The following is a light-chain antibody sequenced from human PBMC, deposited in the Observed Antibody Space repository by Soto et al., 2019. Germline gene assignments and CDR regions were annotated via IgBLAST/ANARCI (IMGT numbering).Light chain of an antibody. CDR2: DVN. CDR1: SSDVGGYNY. CDR3: CSYAGRYTWV. Sequence: QSALTQPRSVSGSPGQSVIISCTGTSSDVGGYNYVSWYQHHPGKAPKLMIYDVNKRPSGVPDRFSGSKSGNTASLTISGLQAEDEADYYCCSYAGRYTWVFGGGTKLTVL. V-gene: IGLV2-11*01. J-gene: IGLJ3*02.